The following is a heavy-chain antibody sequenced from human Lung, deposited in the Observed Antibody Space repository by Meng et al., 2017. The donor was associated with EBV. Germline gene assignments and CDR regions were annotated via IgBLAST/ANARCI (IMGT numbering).Heavy chain of an antibody. CDR3: ARLLRSSWYFDL. Sequence: QRQRQHVAHGLVKPSQALSPPCAVSGGSISSSSYYWGWIRQPPGKGLEWIGSIYYSGSTYYNSSPKSRVTISVDTSNNQFSLKLSSVTAADTAVYYCARLLRSSWYFDLWGRGTLVTVSS. J-gene: IGHJ2*01. V-gene: IGHV4-39*01. D-gene: IGHD1-26*01. CDR2: IYYSGST. CDR1: GGSISSSSYY.